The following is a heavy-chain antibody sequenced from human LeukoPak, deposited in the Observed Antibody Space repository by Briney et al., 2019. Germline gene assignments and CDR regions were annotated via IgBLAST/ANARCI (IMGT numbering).Heavy chain of an antibody. V-gene: IGHV3-53*01. CDR1: GFIVSDNY. D-gene: IGHD6-19*01. CDR2: IHSGGST. Sequence: GGSLRLSCAASGFIVSDNYMNWVRQAPGKGLEWVSIIHSGGSTYYADSVKGRFTISRDYSKNTLYLQTNNLRAEDTAVYYCAKITSGWYRGNALDIWGQGTVVTVSS. CDR3: AKITSGWYRGNALDI. J-gene: IGHJ3*02.